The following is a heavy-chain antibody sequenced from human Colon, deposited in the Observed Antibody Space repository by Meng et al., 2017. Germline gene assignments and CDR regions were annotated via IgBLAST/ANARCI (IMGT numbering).Heavy chain of an antibody. Sequence: HGPLEGSGPGLVRPSETLSLTCNVSGGSVSSGSHYWSWIRQPPGKGLEWIGYMFHSGTTKYNPSLKSRVSMSVDTTKNQFYLKLTSVTVADTAVFYCARLIAGWPFYFDYWGQGILVTVSS. V-gene: IGHV4-61*01. CDR3: ARLIAGWPFYFDY. D-gene: IGHD6-19*01. J-gene: IGHJ4*02. CDR1: GGSVSSGSHY. CDR2: MFHSGTT.